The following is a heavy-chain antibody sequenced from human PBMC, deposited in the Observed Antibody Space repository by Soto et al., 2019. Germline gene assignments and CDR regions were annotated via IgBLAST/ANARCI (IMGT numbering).Heavy chain of an antibody. CDR2: IKQDGSEK. V-gene: IGHV3-7*01. D-gene: IGHD6-19*01. Sequence: EVQLVESGGGLVQPGGSLRLSCAASGFTFSSYWMRWVRQAPGKGLEWVANIKQDGSEKYYVDSVKGRFTISRDNAKNSLYLQMNSLRAEDTAVYYCARDHFWGSGWYLTWYFDLWGRGTLVTVSS. J-gene: IGHJ2*01. CDR1: GFTFSSYW. CDR3: ARDHFWGSGWYLTWYFDL.